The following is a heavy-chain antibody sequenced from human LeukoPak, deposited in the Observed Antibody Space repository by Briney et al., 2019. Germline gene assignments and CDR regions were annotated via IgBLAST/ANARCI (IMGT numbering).Heavy chain of an antibody. V-gene: IGHV3-30*18. CDR1: RFTFSNYG. CDR2: ISYDGSNK. D-gene: IGHD3-10*01. CDR3: AKVDRYYASGSYTYFDY. Sequence: PGGSLRLSCAASRFTFSNYGMHWLRQAPGKGLEWVAVISYDGSNKYYADSVKGRFTISRDNSKNTLYLQMNNLRAEDTAVYYCAKVDRYYASGSYTYFDYWGQGTLVTVSS. J-gene: IGHJ4*02.